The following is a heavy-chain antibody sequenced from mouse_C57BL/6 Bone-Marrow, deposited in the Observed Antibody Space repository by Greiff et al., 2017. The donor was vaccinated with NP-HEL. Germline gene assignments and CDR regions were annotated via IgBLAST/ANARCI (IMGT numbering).Heavy chain of an antibody. CDR3: ASREAVVYGTPCFAY. CDR1: GYTFTSYW. CDR2: IYPGSGST. D-gene: IGHD1-1*01. J-gene: IGHJ3*01. V-gene: IGHV1-55*01. Sequence: QVQLQQPGAELVKPGASVKMSCKASGYTFTSYWITWVKQGPGQGLEWIGDIYPGSGSTNYNEKFKSKATLTVDTSSSIAYLQLSSLTSEDSAVDYGASREAVVYGTPCFAYWGQGTLVTVSA.